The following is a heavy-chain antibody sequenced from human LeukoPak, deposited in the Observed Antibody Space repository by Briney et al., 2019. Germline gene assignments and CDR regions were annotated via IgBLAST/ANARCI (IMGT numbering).Heavy chain of an antibody. D-gene: IGHD1-26*01. V-gene: IGHV1-2*02. CDR2: INPNSGDT. CDR1: GYTFTGYY. CDR3: ARVSVITRYNGSPDYFAS. J-gene: IGHJ4*02. Sequence: ASVKVSCKASGYTFTGYYMHWVRQAPGQGLEWMGWINPNSGDTDYAQKFQGRVTVTRDTSISTAYMELGRLRSDDTAVYYCARVSVITRYNGSPDYFASWGQGTLLTVSS.